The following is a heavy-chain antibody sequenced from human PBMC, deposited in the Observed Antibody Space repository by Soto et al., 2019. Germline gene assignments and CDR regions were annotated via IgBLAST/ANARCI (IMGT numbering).Heavy chain of an antibody. D-gene: IGHD3-22*01. V-gene: IGHV5-51*01. CDR2: IYPGDSDT. CDR1: GYSFTSYW. J-gene: IGHJ5*02. CDR3: ARGEGDSSSGYYWFDP. Sequence: GESLKISCKGSGYSFTSYWIGWVRQMPGKGLEWMGIIYPGDSDTRYSPSFQGQVTISADKSISTAYLQWSSLKASDTAMYYCARGEGDSSSGYYWFDPWGQGTLVTVSS.